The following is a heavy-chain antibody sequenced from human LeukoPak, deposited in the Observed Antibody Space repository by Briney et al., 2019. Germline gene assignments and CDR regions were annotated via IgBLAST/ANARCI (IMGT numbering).Heavy chain of an antibody. CDR2: ISAYNGNT. CDR3: ARTGRDGYNFNY. V-gene: IGHV1-18*01. Sequence: ASVKVSCKASGYTFTSYGISWVRQAPGQGLEWMGWISAYNGNTNYAQKLQGRVTITRDTSASTAYMELSSLRSEDTAVYYCARTGRDGYNFNYWGQGTLVTVSS. J-gene: IGHJ4*02. CDR1: GYTFTSYG. D-gene: IGHD5-24*01.